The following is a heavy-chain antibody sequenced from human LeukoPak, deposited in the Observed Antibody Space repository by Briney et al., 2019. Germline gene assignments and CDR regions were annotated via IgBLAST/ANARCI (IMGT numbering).Heavy chain of an antibody. CDR1: GYTFTGYY. Sequence: ASVKLSCTASGYTFTGYYMHWVRQAPGQGHEWMGWINLNSGGTNYAQKFQGRVTMTRDTSISTAYMALSRLRFDDTAVYYCARSYYDSSGYPEGFDYWGQGTLVTVSS. CDR2: INLNSGGT. D-gene: IGHD3-22*01. V-gene: IGHV1-2*02. J-gene: IGHJ4*02. CDR3: ARSYYDSSGYPEGFDY.